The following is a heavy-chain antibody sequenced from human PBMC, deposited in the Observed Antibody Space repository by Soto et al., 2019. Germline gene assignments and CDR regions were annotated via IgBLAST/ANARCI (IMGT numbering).Heavy chain of an antibody. CDR1: GFTFSSYG. J-gene: IGHJ4*02. D-gene: IGHD1-26*01. Sequence: QVQLVESGGGVVQPGRSLRLSCAASGFTFSSYGMHWVRQAPGKGLEWVAVISYDGSNKYYADSVKGRFTISRDNSKNTLYLQMNSLRAEDTAVYYCASDGSGSYLQEGSLDYWGQGTLVTVSS. CDR2: ISYDGSNK. CDR3: ASDGSGSYLQEGSLDY. V-gene: IGHV3-30*03.